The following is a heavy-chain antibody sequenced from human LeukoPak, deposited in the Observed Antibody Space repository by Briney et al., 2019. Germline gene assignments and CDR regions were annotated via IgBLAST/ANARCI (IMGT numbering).Heavy chain of an antibody. D-gene: IGHD5-12*01. V-gene: IGHV1-69*13. J-gene: IGHJ4*02. CDR3: ARDKSGYEFDY. CDR2: IIPIFGTA. CDR1: GGTFISYA. Sequence: ASVTVSCTASGGTFISYAISWVRQAPGQGLEWMGGIIPIFGTANYAQKFQGRVTITADESTSTAYMELSSLRSEDTAVYYCARDKSGYEFDYWGQGTLVTVSS.